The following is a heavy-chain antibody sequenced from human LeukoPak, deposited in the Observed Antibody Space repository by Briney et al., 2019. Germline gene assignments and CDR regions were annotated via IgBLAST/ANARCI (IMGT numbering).Heavy chain of an antibody. D-gene: IGHD3-22*01. Sequence: SETLSLTCTVSGGSISSYYWSWIRQPAGKGLEWIGRIYTSGSTNYNPSLKSRVTMSVDTSKNQFSLKLSSVTAADTAVYYCARESLTDSSGYPAHYWYFDLWGRGTLVTVSS. CDR3: ARESLTDSSGYPAHYWYFDL. V-gene: IGHV4-4*07. CDR1: GGSISSYY. CDR2: IYTSGST. J-gene: IGHJ2*01.